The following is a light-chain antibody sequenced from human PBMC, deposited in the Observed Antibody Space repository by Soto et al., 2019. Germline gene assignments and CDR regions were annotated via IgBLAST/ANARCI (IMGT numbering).Light chain of an antibody. V-gene: IGLV1-51*02. J-gene: IGLJ1*01. CDR1: SSNIGNNY. CDR2: ENN. Sequence: QSVLTQPPSVSAAPGQKVTISCSGSSSNIGNNYVSWYQQLPGTAPKLLIYENNKRPSGIPDRFSGSKSGTSATLGITGLRTGAGAVYYWGTGNSRLGSFVFGTGTK. CDR3: GTGNSRLGSFV.